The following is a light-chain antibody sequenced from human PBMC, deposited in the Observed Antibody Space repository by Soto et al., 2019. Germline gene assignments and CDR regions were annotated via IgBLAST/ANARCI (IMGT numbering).Light chain of an antibody. V-gene: IGKV1-39*01. CDR2: AAS. Sequence: DILITRSSSSPSASVGDRKTVTWRESETISTFLNWYQHTPGKAPKLLIYAASHLQSGVPSRFSGSGSGTDFTLTISGLQPEDFASYYCQQSYNTSPITFGQGTRLEIK. CDR3: QQSYNTSPIT. J-gene: IGKJ5*01. CDR1: ETISTF.